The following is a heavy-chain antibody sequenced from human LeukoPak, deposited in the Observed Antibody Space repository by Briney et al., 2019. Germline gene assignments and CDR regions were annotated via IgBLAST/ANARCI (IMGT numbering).Heavy chain of an antibody. CDR3: ARVPSIAARLHFDY. D-gene: IGHD6-6*01. J-gene: IGHJ4*02. CDR2: INYSGST. V-gene: IGHV4-59*01. CDR1: GGSISSYY. Sequence: SETLSLTCTVSGGSISSYYRSWIRQPPGKGLEWIGYINYSGSTNYNPSLKSRVTILADTSKNQFSLKLSSVTAADTAVYYCARVPSIAARLHFDYWGQGTLVTVSS.